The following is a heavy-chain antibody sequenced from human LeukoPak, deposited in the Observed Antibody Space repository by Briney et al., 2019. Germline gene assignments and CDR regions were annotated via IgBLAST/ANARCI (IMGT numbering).Heavy chain of an antibody. V-gene: IGHV3-74*01. CDR1: GFTGSHNY. CDR3: VVGGSPGY. J-gene: IGHJ4*02. CDR2: ISTDGYTT. Sequence: GGSLRLPCAASGFTGSHNYMSWVRQAPGKGLVWVSRISTDGYTTDYADFVQGRFTASRDNTKNTWSLEMNSLRAEDTAVYYCVVGGSPGYWGQGTLVTVSS. D-gene: IGHD2-15*01.